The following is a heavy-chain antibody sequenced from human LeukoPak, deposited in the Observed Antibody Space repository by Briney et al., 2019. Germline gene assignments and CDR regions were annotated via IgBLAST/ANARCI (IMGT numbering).Heavy chain of an antibody. D-gene: IGHD3-22*01. J-gene: IGHJ4*02. CDR1: GFTFSSYA. CDR3: ARDVALSTYHFDSSGLLDY. V-gene: IGHV3-74*01. Sequence: GGSLRPSCAASGFTFSSYAMSWVRQAPGKGLEWVSRINIAGSVTTYADSVKGRFTISRDNAKNSLFLQMDSLRGEDTAVYYCARDVALSTYHFDSSGLLDYWGQGTLVTVSS. CDR2: INIAGSVT.